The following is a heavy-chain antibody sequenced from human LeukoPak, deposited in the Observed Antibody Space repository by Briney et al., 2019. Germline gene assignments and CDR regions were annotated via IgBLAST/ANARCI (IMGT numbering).Heavy chain of an antibody. CDR1: GYSFTSYW. Sequence: GESLKISCKGSGYSFTSYWIGWVRQMPGKGLEWMGIIYPGDSDTRYSPSFQGQVTISADKSISTAYLQWSSLKASDTAMYYCARSSIVGATSGYYYGMDVWGQGTTVTVSS. CDR3: ARSSIVGATSGYYYGMDV. D-gene: IGHD1-26*01. V-gene: IGHV5-51*01. CDR2: IYPGDSDT. J-gene: IGHJ6*02.